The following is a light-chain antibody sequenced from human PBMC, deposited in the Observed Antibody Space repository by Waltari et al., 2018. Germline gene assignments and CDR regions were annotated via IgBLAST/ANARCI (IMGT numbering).Light chain of an antibody. J-gene: IGLJ1*01. CDR2: EGN. V-gene: IGLV2-23*01. Sequence: QSALTQPASVSGSPGQSLTISCTGTSGDIGGYNLVSWYQQHPGKVPKLMIYEGNKRPSGVSNRFSRSKSGNTASLTISGLQAEDEADYYCSSYADSNICVFGSGTKVTVL. CDR1: SGDIGGYNL. CDR3: SSYADSNICV.